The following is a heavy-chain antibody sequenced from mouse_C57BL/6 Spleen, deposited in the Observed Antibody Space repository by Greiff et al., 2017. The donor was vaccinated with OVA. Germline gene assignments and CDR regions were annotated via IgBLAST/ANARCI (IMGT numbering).Heavy chain of an antibody. Sequence: EVKVEESGEGLVKPGGSLKLSCAASGFTFSSYAMSWVRQTPEKRLEWVAYISSGGDYIYYADTVKGRFTISRDNARNTLYLQMSSLKSEDTAMYYCTRGDYCLDYWGQGTTLTVSS. J-gene: IGHJ2*01. CDR1: GFTFSSYA. CDR2: ISSGGDYI. D-gene: IGHD2-13*01. CDR3: TRGDYCLDY. V-gene: IGHV5-9-1*02.